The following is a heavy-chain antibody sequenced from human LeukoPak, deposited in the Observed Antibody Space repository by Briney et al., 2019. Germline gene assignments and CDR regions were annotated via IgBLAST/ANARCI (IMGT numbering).Heavy chain of an antibody. V-gene: IGHV3-7*04. J-gene: IGHJ4*02. Sequence: GGSLRLSCAASGFTFSNCWMSWVRQAPGKGLEWVANIKQDGSEKYYVDSVKGRFTISRDNAQNSLFLQMNSLRAEETAVYYCARGEYYYDGGYWGQGTLVTVSS. D-gene: IGHD3-22*01. CDR1: GFTFSNCW. CDR2: IKQDGSEK. CDR3: ARGEYYYDGGY.